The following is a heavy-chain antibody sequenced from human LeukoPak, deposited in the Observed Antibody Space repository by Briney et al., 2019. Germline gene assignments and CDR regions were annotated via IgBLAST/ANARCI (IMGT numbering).Heavy chain of an antibody. V-gene: IGHV1-2*02. CDR3: ARERCSSTSCYMGYYYYGMDV. CDR1: GYTFTGHY. Sequence: ASVKVFCKASGYTFTGHYMHWVRQAPGQGLEWMGWINPNSGATRYAQKSQGRVTMTRDTSTSTAYMELRSLRSDDTAVYYCARERCSSTSCYMGYYYYGMDVWGQGTTVTVSS. CDR2: INPNSGAT. J-gene: IGHJ6*02. D-gene: IGHD2-2*02.